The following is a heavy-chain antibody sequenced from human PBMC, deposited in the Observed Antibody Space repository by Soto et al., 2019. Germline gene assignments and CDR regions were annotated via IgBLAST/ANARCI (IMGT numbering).Heavy chain of an antibody. D-gene: IGHD6-13*01. Sequence: PSETLSLTCAVYGGSFSGYYWSWIRQPPGKGLEWIGEINHSGSTNYNPSLKSRVTISVDTSKNQFSLKLSSVTAADTAVYYCARFCRSWDFYCYLLDFWGRGSSVPGSS. CDR3: ARFCRSWDFYCYLLDF. J-gene: IGHJ6*01. CDR1: GGSFSGYY. CDR2: INHSGST. V-gene: IGHV4-34*01.